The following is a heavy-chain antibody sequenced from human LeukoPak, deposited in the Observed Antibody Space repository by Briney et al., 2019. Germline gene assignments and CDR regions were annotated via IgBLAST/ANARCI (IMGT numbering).Heavy chain of an antibody. CDR2: MFYTGST. CDR3: ASSSSWRYYFDY. V-gene: IGHV4-39*07. D-gene: IGHD6-13*01. Sequence: PSETLSLTCAVSGATVVSTSYYWAWVRQPPGKGPEWIVSMFYTGSTYYKSSLKSRVTMSVDTSKNQFSLKLSSVTAADTAVYYCASSSSWRYYFDYWGQGTLVTVSS. CDR1: GATVVSTSYY. J-gene: IGHJ4*02.